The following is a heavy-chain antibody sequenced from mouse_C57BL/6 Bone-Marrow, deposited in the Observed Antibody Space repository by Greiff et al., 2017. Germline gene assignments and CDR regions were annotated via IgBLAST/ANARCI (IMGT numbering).Heavy chain of an antibody. D-gene: IGHD1-1*01. CDR3: ARSFTGDY. CDR2: IYPGDGDT. J-gene: IGHJ2*01. Sequence: VQLQQSGPELVKPGASVKISCKASGYAFSSSWMNWVKQRPGKGLEWIGRIYPGDGDTNYNGKFKGKATLTADKSSSTAYMQLSSLTSEDSAVYFCARSFTGDYWGQGTTLTVSS. V-gene: IGHV1-82*01. CDR1: GYAFSSSW.